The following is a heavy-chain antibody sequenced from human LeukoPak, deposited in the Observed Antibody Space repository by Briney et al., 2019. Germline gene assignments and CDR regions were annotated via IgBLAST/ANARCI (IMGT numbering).Heavy chain of an antibody. V-gene: IGHV3-30-3*01. CDR1: GFTFSTYF. Sequence: PGRSLRLSCAASGFTFSTYFMLWVRQAPGKGLEWVADIASDGSHTFYVESVKGRFTISRDNSKNTLYLQMNSLRAEDTAVYFCARERQDTIIHSGAFDIWGQGTMVTVSS. CDR3: ARERQDTIIHSGAFDI. D-gene: IGHD3-10*01. CDR2: IASDGSHT. J-gene: IGHJ3*02.